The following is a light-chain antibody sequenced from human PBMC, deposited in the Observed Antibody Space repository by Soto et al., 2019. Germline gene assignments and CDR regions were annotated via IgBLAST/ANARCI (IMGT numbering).Light chain of an antibody. CDR2: VNSDGSH. J-gene: IGLJ2*01. CDR3: QTWGTAIHDVV. V-gene: IGLV4-69*01. CDR1: SGHSNYA. Sequence: VLTQSPSASASLGASVKLTCTLSSGHSNYAIAWHQQQPEKGPRYLMKVNSDGSHSRGDGIPDRFSGSSSGAERHLTISSLQSEDEADYYCQTWGTAIHDVVFGGGTKLTVL.